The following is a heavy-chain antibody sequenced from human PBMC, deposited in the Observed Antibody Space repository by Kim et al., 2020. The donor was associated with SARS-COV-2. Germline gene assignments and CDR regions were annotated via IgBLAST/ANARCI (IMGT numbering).Heavy chain of an antibody. J-gene: IGHJ6*01. CDR3: ATDYGDYVRGAYYGMDV. D-gene: IGHD4-17*01. V-gene: IGHV3-20*04. CDR2: INWNGGSK. Sequence: GGSLRLSCAASGFTFDAYGMSWVRQAPGKGLEWVSGINWNGGSKGYADSVKGRFTISRDNAKNSLYLQMNSLRAEDTALYYCATDYGDYVRGAYYGMDVWGQGATVAGAS. CDR1: GFTFDAYG.